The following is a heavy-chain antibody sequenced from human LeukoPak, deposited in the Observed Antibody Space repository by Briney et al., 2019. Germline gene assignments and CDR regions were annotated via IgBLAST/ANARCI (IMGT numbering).Heavy chain of an antibody. D-gene: IGHD4-23*01. CDR3: ARDRSVVTPKSAFDI. J-gene: IGHJ3*02. V-gene: IGHV1-18*01. Sequence: ASVKVSCKASGYTFTSYGISWVRQAPGQGLEWMGWISAYNGNTNYAQKLQGRVTMTTDTSTSTAYMELRGLRSDDTAVYYCARDRSVVTPKSAFDIWGQGTMVTVSS. CDR2: ISAYNGNT. CDR1: GYTFTSYG.